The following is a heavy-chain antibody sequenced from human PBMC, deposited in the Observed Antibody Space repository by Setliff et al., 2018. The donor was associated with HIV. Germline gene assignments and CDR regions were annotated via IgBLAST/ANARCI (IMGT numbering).Heavy chain of an antibody. CDR1: GASISSYY. D-gene: IGHD5-12*01. V-gene: IGHV4-4*09. CDR3: ARSTPSVGYISEH. CDR2: FSPTGNT. Sequence: PSETLSLTCSVSGASISSYYWSWIRQPPGKGLEWIGYFSPTGNTNYSPSLKSRITISRDTSKNQFSLKLNSVTAADAAVYYCARSTPSVGYISEHWGQGTLVTVSS. J-gene: IGHJ4*02.